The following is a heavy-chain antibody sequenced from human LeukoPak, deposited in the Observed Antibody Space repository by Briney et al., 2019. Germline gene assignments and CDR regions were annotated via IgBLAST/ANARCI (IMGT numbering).Heavy chain of an antibody. CDR3: ASTDYYDSSGYYSEPFDY. Sequence: GGSLRLSCAASGFTFSSYAMSWARQAPGKGREWVSAISGSGGSTYYADSVKGRFTISRDNSKNTLYMQMNSLRAEDTAVYDCASTDYYDSSGYYSEPFDYWGQGTLVTVSS. V-gene: IGHV3-23*01. CDR2: ISGSGGST. CDR1: GFTFSSYA. D-gene: IGHD3-22*01. J-gene: IGHJ4*02.